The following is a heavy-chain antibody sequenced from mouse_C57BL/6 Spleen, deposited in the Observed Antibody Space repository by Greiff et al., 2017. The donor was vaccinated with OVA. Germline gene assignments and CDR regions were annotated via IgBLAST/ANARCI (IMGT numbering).Heavy chain of an antibody. CDR1: GYTFTSYW. CDR3: ARSPSDHYFDY. CDR2: IDPSDSYT. J-gene: IGHJ2*01. Sequence: QVQLQQSGAELVMPGASVKLSCKASGYTFTSYWMHWVKQRPGQGLEWIGEIDPSDSYTNYNQKFKGKSTLTVDKSSSTAYMQLSSLTSEDSAVYDCARSPSDHYFDYWGQGTTLTVSS. V-gene: IGHV1-69*01.